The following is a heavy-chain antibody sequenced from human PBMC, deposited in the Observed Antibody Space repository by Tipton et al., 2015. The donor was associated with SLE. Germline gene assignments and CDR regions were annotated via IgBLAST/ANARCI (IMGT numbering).Heavy chain of an antibody. J-gene: IGHJ3*02. Sequence: TLSLTCAVYGGSFSGYYWSWIRQPPGKGLEWIGEINHSGSTNYNPSLKSRVTISVDTSKNQFSLKLSSVTAADTAVYYCARDWDGLSSREAFDIWGQGTMVTVSS. D-gene: IGHD6-13*01. V-gene: IGHV4-34*01. CDR3: ARDWDGLSSREAFDI. CDR2: INHSGST. CDR1: GGSFSGYY.